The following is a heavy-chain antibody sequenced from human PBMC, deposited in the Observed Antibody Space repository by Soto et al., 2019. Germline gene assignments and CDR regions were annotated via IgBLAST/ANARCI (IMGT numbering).Heavy chain of an antibody. Sequence: ASVKVSCRASGYTFTGYYMHWVRQAPGQGLEWIGWINPNGGGTNYAQKFQGRVTMTRDTSISTAYMELSRLRSDDTAVYYCATFDYGATLIDYSGQGTLVTF. CDR3: ATFDYGATLIDY. V-gene: IGHV1-2*02. CDR1: GYTFTGYY. J-gene: IGHJ4*02. CDR2: INPNGGGT. D-gene: IGHD4-17*01.